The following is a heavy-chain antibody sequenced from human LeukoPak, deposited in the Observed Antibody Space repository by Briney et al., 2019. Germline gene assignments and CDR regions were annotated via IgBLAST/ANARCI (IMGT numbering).Heavy chain of an antibody. J-gene: IGHJ4*02. D-gene: IGHD5-12*01. CDR2: IYYSGST. CDR1: GGSISSYY. Sequence: SETLSLTCTVPGGSISSYYWTCIRQPPGKGLEWIGYIYYSGSTSYNPSLMSRVTFSVDTSRNQFSLRLTSVTAADTAVYYCAREGEIGYDLSDYWGQGTLVTVSS. CDR3: AREGEIGYDLSDY. V-gene: IGHV4-59*01.